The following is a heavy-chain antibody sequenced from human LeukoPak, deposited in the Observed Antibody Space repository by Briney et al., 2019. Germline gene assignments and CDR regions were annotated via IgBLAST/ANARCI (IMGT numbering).Heavy chain of an antibody. Sequence: GGSLRLSCAASGFTFDDYGMIWVRQAPGKGLERVSAINSNGGSTGYADSVKGRFTMSRDNVKNSLYLQMDSLRAEDTALYYCARVQRWGYSNYFDYWGQGTLVTVSS. V-gene: IGHV3-20*04. CDR2: INSNGGST. J-gene: IGHJ4*02. CDR1: GFTFDDYG. D-gene: IGHD4-11*01. CDR3: ARVQRWGYSNYFDY.